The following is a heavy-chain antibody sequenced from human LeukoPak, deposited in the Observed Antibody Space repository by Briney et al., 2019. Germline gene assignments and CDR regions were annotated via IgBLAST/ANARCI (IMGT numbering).Heavy chain of an antibody. CDR1: GYSISSGYY. CDR2: IYHSGST. CDR3: ARFSYQLLRNVFDV. V-gene: IGHV4-38-2*02. D-gene: IGHD2-2*01. J-gene: IGHJ3*01. Sequence: SETLSLTCTVSGYSISSGYYWGWIRQPPGKGLEWIGSIYHSGSTYYNPSLKSRVTISVDTSKNQFSLKLSSVTAADTAVYYCARFSYQLLRNVFDVWGQGTMVTVSS.